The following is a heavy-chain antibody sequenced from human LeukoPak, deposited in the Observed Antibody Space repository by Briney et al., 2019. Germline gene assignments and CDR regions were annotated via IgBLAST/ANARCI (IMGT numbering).Heavy chain of an antibody. CDR3: ARDGGLRSTKKFDY. Sequence: SQTLSLTCTVSGGSISSGGYYWSWIRQHPGKGLEWIGYIYYSGSTYYNPSLKSRVTISVDTSKNQFSLKLSSVTAADTAVYYCARDGGLRSTKKFDYWGQRTLVTVSS. V-gene: IGHV4-31*03. CDR1: GGSISSGGYY. CDR2: IYYSGST. J-gene: IGHJ4*02. D-gene: IGHD4-17*01.